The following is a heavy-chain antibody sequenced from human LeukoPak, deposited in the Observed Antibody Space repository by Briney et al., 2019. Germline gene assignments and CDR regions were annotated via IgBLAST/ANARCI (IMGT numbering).Heavy chain of an antibody. CDR2: ISDSGGRT. Sequence: GGSLRLSCAVSGITLSNYGMSWVRQAPGKGLEWVAGISDSGGRTNYADSVKGRFTISRDNPKNTLYLQMNSPRAEDTAVYYCARDPPYYDILTGYLLSGYFDYWGQGTLVTVSS. CDR3: ARDPPYYDILTGYLLSGYFDY. CDR1: GITLSNYG. V-gene: IGHV3-23*01. J-gene: IGHJ4*02. D-gene: IGHD3-9*01.